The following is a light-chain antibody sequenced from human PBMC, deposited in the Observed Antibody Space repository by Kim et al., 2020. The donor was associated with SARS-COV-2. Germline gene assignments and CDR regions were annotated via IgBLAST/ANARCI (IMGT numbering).Light chain of an antibody. CDR1: QSINSW. J-gene: IGKJ4*01. CDR2: KAS. V-gene: IGKV1-5*03. CDR3: QQYQTYPLT. Sequence: GSVGDRVTITCRASQSINSWLAWYQQKPGKPPKFLIHKASSLASGVPPRFSGSGSGTEFTLTISSLQPDDFATYYCQQYQTYPLTFGGGAKVDIK.